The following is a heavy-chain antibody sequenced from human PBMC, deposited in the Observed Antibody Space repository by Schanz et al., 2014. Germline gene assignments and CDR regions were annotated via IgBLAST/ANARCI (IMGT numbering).Heavy chain of an antibody. CDR3: ARDRWDWNNAFDI. CDR2: ISSDGSNK. V-gene: IGHV3-30*14. Sequence: QVQLVESGGGMVQPGRSLRLSCAASGFTLSRYTMHWVRQAPGKGLEWVAVISSDGSNKYYADSVKGRFTISRENSKNTLYLQMNSLRAEDTAVYYCARDRWDWNNAFDIWGQGTMVTVSS. J-gene: IGHJ3*02. D-gene: IGHD1-1*01. CDR1: GFTLSRYT.